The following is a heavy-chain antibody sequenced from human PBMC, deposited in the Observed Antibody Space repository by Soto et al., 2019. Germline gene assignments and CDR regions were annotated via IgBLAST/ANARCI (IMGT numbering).Heavy chain of an antibody. V-gene: IGHV4-39*01. CDR3: ARHEYSGYDLFDY. CDR1: CGSISSSSYY. J-gene: IGHJ4*02. CDR2: IYYSGST. D-gene: IGHD5-12*01. Sequence: SDTLSLTCTVSCGSISSSSYYGVLIRHPPGKGLEWIGSIYYSGSTYYNPSLKSRVTISVDTSKNQFSLKLSSVTAADTAVYYCARHEYSGYDLFDYWGQGTLVTVSS.